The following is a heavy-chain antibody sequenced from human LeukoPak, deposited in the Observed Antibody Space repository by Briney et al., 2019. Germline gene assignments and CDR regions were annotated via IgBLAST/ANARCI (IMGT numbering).Heavy chain of an antibody. J-gene: IGHJ4*02. V-gene: IGHV3-48*01. CDR1: GFTFSTYS. CDR2: ITKSSSTI. D-gene: IGHD1-26*01. CDR3: TRDIVANTPGGPLDY. Sequence: GGSLRLSCAASGFTFSTYSMNWVRQAPGKGLEWIAYITKSSSTITYAESVKGRFTISRDNAKNLLYLQGSSLRPEDTAVYYCTRDIVANTPGGPLDYWGQGTLVTVSS.